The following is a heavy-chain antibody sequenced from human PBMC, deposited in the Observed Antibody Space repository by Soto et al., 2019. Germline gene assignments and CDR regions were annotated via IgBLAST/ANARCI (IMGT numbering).Heavy chain of an antibody. V-gene: IGHV3-23*01. CDR2: ISGSGGST. D-gene: IGHD5-18*01. Sequence: PGGVPRLSCAASGFTFSSYAMSWVRQAPGKGLEWVSAISGSGGSTYYADSVKGRFTISRDGSKNTLYLQMNSLKTEDTAVYYCTTDLIGYSYGDFDYWGQGTLVTVSS. CDR1: GFTFSSYA. CDR3: TTDLIGYSYGDFDY. J-gene: IGHJ4*02.